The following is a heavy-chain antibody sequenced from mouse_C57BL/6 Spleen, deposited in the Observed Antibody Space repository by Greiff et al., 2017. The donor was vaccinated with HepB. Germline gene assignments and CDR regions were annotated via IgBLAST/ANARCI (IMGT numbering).Heavy chain of an antibody. CDR1: GYTFTSYW. Sequence: VQLKQPGTELVKPGASVKLSCKASGYTFTSYWMHWVKQRPGQGLEWIGNINPSNGGTNYNEKFKSKATLTVDKSSSTAYMQLSSRTSEDSAVYYCARERGNWDVFDYWGQGTTLTVSS. V-gene: IGHV1-53*01. J-gene: IGHJ2*01. CDR2: INPSNGGT. CDR3: ARERGNWDVFDY. D-gene: IGHD4-1*01.